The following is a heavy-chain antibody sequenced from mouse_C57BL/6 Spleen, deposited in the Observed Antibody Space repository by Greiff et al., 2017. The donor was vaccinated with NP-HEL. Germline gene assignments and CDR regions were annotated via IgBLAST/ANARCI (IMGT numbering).Heavy chain of an antibody. CDR3: ARRGYQYDYDDGYYFDY. Sequence: QVQLQQPGAELVKPGASVKLSCKASGYTFTSYWMHWVKQRPGRGLEWIGRIDPNSGGTKYNEKFKSKATLTVDKPSSTAYMQLSSLTAEDSAGYYCARRGYQYDYDDGYYFDYWGQGTTLTVSS. V-gene: IGHV1-72*01. CDR1: GYTFTSYW. J-gene: IGHJ2*01. D-gene: IGHD2-4*01. CDR2: IDPNSGGT.